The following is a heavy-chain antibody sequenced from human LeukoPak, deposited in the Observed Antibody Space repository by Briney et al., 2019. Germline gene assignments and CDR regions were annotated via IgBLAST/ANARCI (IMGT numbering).Heavy chain of an antibody. V-gene: IGHV3-15*01. D-gene: IGHD3-10*01. CDR3: TTDLGITMIRGVIVY. Sequence: GGSLRLSCADSGLSFTNAWMSWVRQAPGKGLEWVGRIKSKGDGETTDYAAPVKGRFTMSRDDSKGMLYLYMNSLKTEDTAVYYCTTDLGITMIRGVIVYWGRGTLVTVSS. CDR1: GLSFTNAW. J-gene: IGHJ4*02. CDR2: IKSKGDGETT.